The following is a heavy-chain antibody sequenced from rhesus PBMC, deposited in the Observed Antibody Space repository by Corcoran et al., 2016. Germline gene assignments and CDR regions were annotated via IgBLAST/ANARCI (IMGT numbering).Heavy chain of an antibody. J-gene: IGHJ4*01. Sequence: QLQLQESGPGLVKPSETLSVTCAVSGGSISRRYCSWIRQAPGQGREWIGYIYGSGSSTNYNPALKSRVTLSVDTSKNQLSLKLSSVNTADTAVYYWARAAGYSYSYFDYWGQGVLVTVSS. V-gene: IGHV4-169*01. CDR1: GGSISRRY. CDR3: ARAAGYSYSYFDY. D-gene: IGHD5-12*01. CDR2: IYGSGSST.